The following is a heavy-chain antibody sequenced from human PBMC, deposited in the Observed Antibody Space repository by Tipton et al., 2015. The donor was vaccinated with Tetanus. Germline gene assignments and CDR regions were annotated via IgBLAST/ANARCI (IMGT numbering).Heavy chain of an antibody. D-gene: IGHD5/OR15-5a*01. J-gene: IGHJ3*01. CDR1: GFPFSNSW. V-gene: IGHV3-7*01. CDR3: ARQVSLDL. CDR2: IKQDGSEK. Sequence: SLRLSCAASGFPFSNSWMTWVRQAPGGRLEWVANIKQDGSEKYYVDSVKGRFTISRDNAKNSLSLQMNSLRVEDTAVYYCARQVSLDLWGQGTMVTVSS.